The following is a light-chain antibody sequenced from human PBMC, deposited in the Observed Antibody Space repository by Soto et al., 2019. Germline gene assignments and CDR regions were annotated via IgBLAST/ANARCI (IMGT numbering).Light chain of an antibody. V-gene: IGLV2-11*01. CDR2: DVT. Sequence: QSALTQPRSVSGSPGQSVTISCTGTSSDVGGYNYVSWYQQHPGKVPKPIIYDVTQRPSGVPDRFSGSKSGNTASLTISGLQAEDEADYYCCSYAGSYVVFGGGTTLTVL. CDR3: CSYAGSYVV. CDR1: SSDVGGYNY. J-gene: IGLJ2*01.